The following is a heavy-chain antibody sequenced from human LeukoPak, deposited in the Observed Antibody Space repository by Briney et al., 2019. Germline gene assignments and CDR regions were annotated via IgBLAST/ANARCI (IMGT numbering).Heavy chain of an antibody. CDR3: AQRQGPMSGDYDYFDP. D-gene: IGHD5-12*01. J-gene: IGHJ5*02. V-gene: IGHV4-4*09. CDR2: IHGGGYT. Sequence: NPSETLSLTCTVSGGSVIDYYWSWLRQSPGQGLEWIAYIHGGGYTNYNPSLRSRVTISVDTSKKQFSLRMTSVTAADTAGYYCAQRQGPMSGDYDYFDPWGQGTLVTISS. CDR1: GGSVIDYY.